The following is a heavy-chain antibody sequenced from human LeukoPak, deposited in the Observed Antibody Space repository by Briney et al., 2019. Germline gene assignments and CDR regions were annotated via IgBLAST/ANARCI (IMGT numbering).Heavy chain of an antibody. CDR1: GFTFSSYW. Sequence: GGSLRLSCAASGFTFSSYWMSWVRQAPGKGLEWVANIKQDGSEKYYVDSVKGRFTISRDNAKNSLYLQMNSLRAEDTAVYYCARDPLYSSSWYRSYHYYGMDVWGQGTTVTVSS. D-gene: IGHD6-13*01. CDR2: IKQDGSEK. CDR3: ARDPLYSSSWYRSYHYYGMDV. V-gene: IGHV3-7*03. J-gene: IGHJ6*02.